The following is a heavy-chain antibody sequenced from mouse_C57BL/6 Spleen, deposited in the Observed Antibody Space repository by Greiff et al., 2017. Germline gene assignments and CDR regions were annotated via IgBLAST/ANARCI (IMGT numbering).Heavy chain of an antibody. D-gene: IGHD1-1*02. CDR2: IYPGDGDT. V-gene: IGHV1-82*01. CDR1: GYAFSSSW. J-gene: IGHJ1*03. CDR3: ARNYYGGPWYFDV. Sequence: LQESGPELVKPGASVKISCKASGYAFSSSWMNWVKQRPGKGLEWIGRIYPGDGDTNYNGKFKGKATLTADKSSSTAYMQLSSLTSEDSAVYFCARNYYGGPWYFDVWGTGTTVTVSS.